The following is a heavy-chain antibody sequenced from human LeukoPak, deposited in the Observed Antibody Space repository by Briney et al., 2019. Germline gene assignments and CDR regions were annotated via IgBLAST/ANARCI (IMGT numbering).Heavy chain of an antibody. D-gene: IGHD3-22*01. V-gene: IGHV4-38-2*02. CDR1: GYSISSGYY. Sequence: SETLSVTCTVSGYSISSGYYWGWIRQPPGKGLEWNGSIYYSGSTYYNPSLKSRVTISVDTSKNQFSLKLSSVTAADTAVYYCARDSTYYDSSGYASGGWFDPWGQGTLVTVSS. CDR3: ARDSTYYDSSGYASGGWFDP. CDR2: IYYSGST. J-gene: IGHJ5*02.